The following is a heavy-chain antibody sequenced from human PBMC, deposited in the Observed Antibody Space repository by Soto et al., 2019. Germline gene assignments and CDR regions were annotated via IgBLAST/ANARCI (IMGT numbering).Heavy chain of an antibody. Sequence: QVQLQESGPGLVKPSETLSLTCTVSGGSISSYYWSWIRQPPGKGLEWIGYIYYSGSTNYNPSLKSRVTISVDTSKNQFSLKLSSVTAADTAVYYCARHGTVVVAARLNWCDPWGQGTLVTVSS. CDR1: GGSISSYY. J-gene: IGHJ5*02. V-gene: IGHV4-59*08. CDR3: ARHGTVVVAARLNWCDP. D-gene: IGHD2-15*01. CDR2: IYYSGST.